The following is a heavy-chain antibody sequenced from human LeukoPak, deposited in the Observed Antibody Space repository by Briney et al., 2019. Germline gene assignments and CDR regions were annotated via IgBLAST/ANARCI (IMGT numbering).Heavy chain of an antibody. D-gene: IGHD2-15*01. V-gene: IGHV3-30*02. CDR1: GFTFSDYG. Sequence: GGSLRLSCAASGFTFSDYGMHWVRQAPGKGLEWVAFIRYDGNNKYYADSVKGRFTISRDNSKNTLYLQMNSLRAEDTAVYYCARFGKVGYLDYWGQGTLVTVSS. CDR2: IRYDGNNK. J-gene: IGHJ4*02. CDR3: ARFGKVGYLDY.